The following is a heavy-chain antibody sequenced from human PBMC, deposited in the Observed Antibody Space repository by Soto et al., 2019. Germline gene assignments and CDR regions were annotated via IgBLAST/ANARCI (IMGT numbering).Heavy chain of an antibody. Sequence: QVQLVESGGGVVQPGRSLRLSCAASGFTFSSYGMHWVRQAPGKGLEGVAVISYDGSNKYYADSVKGRFTISRDNSKNTLYLQMNSLRAEDTAVYYCAKVALLGWNYGGYYFDYWGQGTLVTVSS. CDR3: AKVALLGWNYGGYYFDY. V-gene: IGHV3-30*18. CDR2: ISYDGSNK. CDR1: GFTFSSYG. D-gene: IGHD1-7*01. J-gene: IGHJ4*02.